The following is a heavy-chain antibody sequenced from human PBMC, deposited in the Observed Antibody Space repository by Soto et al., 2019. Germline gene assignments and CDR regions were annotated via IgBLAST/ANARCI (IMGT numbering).Heavy chain of an antibody. D-gene: IGHD3-10*01. Sequence: PGESLKISCKTSGYSFSNSWITWVRHMPGKGLEWVGRIDPSDSYTDYSPSFQGHVTISDDKSSSTVYLQWSSLKASDSALYYRAKHQWSGTYHPPLDYWGLGTLVTVSS. J-gene: IGHJ4*02. CDR1: GYSFSNSW. V-gene: IGHV5-10-1*01. CDR2: IDPSDSYT. CDR3: AKHQWSGTYHPPLDY.